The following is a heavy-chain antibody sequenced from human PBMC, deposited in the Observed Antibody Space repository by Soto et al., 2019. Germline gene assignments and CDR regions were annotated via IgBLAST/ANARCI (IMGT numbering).Heavy chain of an antibody. D-gene: IGHD2-15*01. Sequence: GGSLRLSCSASGFTFSSYAMHWVRQAPGKGLEYVSAISSNGGSTYYADSVKGRFTISRDNSKNTLYLQMSSLRAEDTAVYYCVKWRAGGPIGRVSYFDYWGQGTLVTSPQ. CDR3: VKWRAGGPIGRVSYFDY. CDR1: GFTFSSYA. J-gene: IGHJ4*02. V-gene: IGHV3-64D*06. CDR2: ISSNGGST.